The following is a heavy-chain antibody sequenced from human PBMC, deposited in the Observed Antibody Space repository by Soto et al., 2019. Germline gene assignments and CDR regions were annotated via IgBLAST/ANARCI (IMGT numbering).Heavy chain of an antibody. V-gene: IGHV4-34*01. CDR3: AREMVSAYVNFDY. D-gene: IGHD5-12*01. CDR1: GGSFSGYY. CDR2: INHSGST. J-gene: IGHJ4*02. Sequence: SETLSLTCAVYGGSFSGYYWSWIRQPPGKGLEWIGEINHSGSTNYNPSLKSRVTISVDTSKNQFSLKLSSVTAADTAMYYCAREMVSAYVNFDYWGQGTLVTVSS.